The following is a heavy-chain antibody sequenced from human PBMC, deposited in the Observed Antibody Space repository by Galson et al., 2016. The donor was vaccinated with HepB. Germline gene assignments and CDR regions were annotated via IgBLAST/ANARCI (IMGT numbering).Heavy chain of an antibody. V-gene: IGHV3-11*06. CDR3: ARDASPHRYDLLTYYDSDAFDI. Sequence: SLRLSCAASGFTFSDYYMNWIRQTPGKGLEWISYISSGSSYTKYADSVKGRFTISRDNARNSLYLQMNSLRVEDTAVYYCARDASPHRYDLLTYYDSDAFDIWGQGTIVTVSS. D-gene: IGHD3-9*01. CDR2: ISSGSSYT. CDR1: GFTFSDYY. J-gene: IGHJ3*02.